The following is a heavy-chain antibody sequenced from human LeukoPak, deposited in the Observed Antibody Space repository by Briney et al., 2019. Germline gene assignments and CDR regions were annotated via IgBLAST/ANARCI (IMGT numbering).Heavy chain of an antibody. Sequence: GGSLRLSCAASGFTFSDRWMNWVRQAPGKGLEWVANLNVDGSEKYYVDSVKGRFTISRDNAKNTVYLQLDNLRADDTAVYYCARSLSSAVDNYWGQGTLVTVSS. CDR2: LNVDGSEK. CDR1: GFTFSDRW. J-gene: IGHJ4*02. D-gene: IGHD2-2*01. CDR3: ARSLSSAVDNY. V-gene: IGHV3-7*01.